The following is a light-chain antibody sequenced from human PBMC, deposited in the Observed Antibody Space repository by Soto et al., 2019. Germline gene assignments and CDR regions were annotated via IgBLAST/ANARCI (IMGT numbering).Light chain of an antibody. CDR3: HHRELT. CDR1: QSVSSY. Sequence: EIVLTQSPATLSLSPGERASLSCRASQSVSSYLAWYQQKPGQAPRLLVYDASNTASGIPARFSGSGSGTDFTLTISSLEPEDFVVYDCHHRELTFGGGTKVEIK. J-gene: IGKJ4*01. V-gene: IGKV3-11*01. CDR2: DAS.